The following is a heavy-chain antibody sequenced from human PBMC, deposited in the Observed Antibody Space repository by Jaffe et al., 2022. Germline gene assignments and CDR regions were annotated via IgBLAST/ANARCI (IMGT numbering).Heavy chain of an antibody. V-gene: IGHV1-2*02. CDR2: INPNSGGT. J-gene: IGHJ5*02. Sequence: QVQLVQSGAEVKKPGASVKVSCKASGYTFTGYYMHWVRQAPGQGLEWMGWINPNSGGTNYAQKFQGRVTMTRDTSISTAYMELSRLRSDDTAVYYCARDDGARGWHYYGSGISKKSQSRGENWFDPWGQGTLVTVSS. CDR1: GYTFTGYY. D-gene: IGHD3-10*01. CDR3: ARDDGARGWHYYGSGISKKSQSRGENWFDP.